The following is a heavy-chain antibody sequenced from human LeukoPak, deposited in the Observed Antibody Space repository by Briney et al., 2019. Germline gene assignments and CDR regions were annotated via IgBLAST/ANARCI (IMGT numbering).Heavy chain of an antibody. CDR1: GGSISSYY. CDR2: IYTSGST. CDR3: ARRGVPAAMVAWFDP. D-gene: IGHD2-2*01. Sequence: SETLSLTCTVSGGSISSYYWSWIRQPAGKGLEWIGRIYTSGSTNYNPSLKSRVTMSVDTSKNQFSLKLSSVTAADTAVYYCARRGVPAAMVAWFDPWGQGTLVTVSS. J-gene: IGHJ5*02. V-gene: IGHV4-4*07.